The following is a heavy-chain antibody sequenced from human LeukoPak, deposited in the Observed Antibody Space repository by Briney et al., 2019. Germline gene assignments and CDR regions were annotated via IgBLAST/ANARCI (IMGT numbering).Heavy chain of an antibody. CDR3: AKGGSRNYLDFDC. CDR2: TSGNGAAT. Sequence: GGSLRLSCAASGFSFSSFGMSWVRKAPGKRLEWVSTTSGNGAATYYADSVKGRFTISRDNSKNTLHLQMSSLRPEDTAVYYCAKGGSRNYLDFDCWGQGTLVSVSS. V-gene: IGHV3-23*01. J-gene: IGHJ4*02. CDR1: GFSFSSFG. D-gene: IGHD1-7*01.